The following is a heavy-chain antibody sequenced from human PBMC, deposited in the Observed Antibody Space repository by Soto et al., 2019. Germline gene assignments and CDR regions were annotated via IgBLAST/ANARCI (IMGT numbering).Heavy chain of an antibody. V-gene: IGHV3-30*18. CDR1: GFTFSSYG. Sequence: PGGSLRLSCAASGFTFSSYGMHWVRQAPGKGLEWVAVISYDGSNKYYADSVKGRFTISRDNSKNTLYLQMNSLRAEDTAVYYCAKDWGSSGWYGPTYYFDYWGQGTLVTVSS. CDR3: AKDWGSSGWYGPTYYFDY. CDR2: ISYDGSNK. D-gene: IGHD6-19*01. J-gene: IGHJ4*02.